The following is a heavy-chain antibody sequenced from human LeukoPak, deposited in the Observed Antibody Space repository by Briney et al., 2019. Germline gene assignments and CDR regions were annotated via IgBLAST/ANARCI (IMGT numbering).Heavy chain of an antibody. CDR3: ASGSPTGEVDY. V-gene: IGHV4-4*07. D-gene: IGHD1-26*01. Sequence: SETLSLTCTVSGGSISSYYWSWIRQPAGKGLEWIGRIYSSGSTNYNPSLKSRVTMSVDTSKNQFSLKLSSVTAADTAVYYCASGSPTGEVDYWGQGTLVTVSS. CDR2: IYSSGST. J-gene: IGHJ4*02. CDR1: GGSISSYY.